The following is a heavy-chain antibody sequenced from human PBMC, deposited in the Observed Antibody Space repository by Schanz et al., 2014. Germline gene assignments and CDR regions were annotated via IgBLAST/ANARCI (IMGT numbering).Heavy chain of an antibody. CDR3: ARDNYYGSGSCAY. D-gene: IGHD3-10*01. CDR1: GFTFSKYW. J-gene: IGHJ4*02. Sequence: EVQLVESGGGLVQPGGSLRLSCGGSGFTFSKYWMSWVRQAPGKGLEWVANIKQDGSEKYYVDAVKGRFTISRDNAKYSMYLHMKSLRGEDTAVYYCARDNYYGSGSCAYWGQGTLVTVSS. CDR2: IKQDGSEK. V-gene: IGHV3-7*04.